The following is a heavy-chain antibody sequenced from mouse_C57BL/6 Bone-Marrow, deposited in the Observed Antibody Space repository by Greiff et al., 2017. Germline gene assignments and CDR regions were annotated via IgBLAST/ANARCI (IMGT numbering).Heavy chain of an antibody. Sequence: DVKLQESGGGLVQPGGSLKLSCAASGFTFSDYGMAWVRQAPRKGPEWVAFISNLAYSIYYADTVTGRFTISRENAKNTLYLEMSSLRSEDTAMYYCARLNYGNAMDYWGQGTSVTVSS. CDR2: ISNLAYSI. V-gene: IGHV5-15*01. CDR3: ARLNYGNAMDY. CDR1: GFTFSDYG. J-gene: IGHJ4*01. D-gene: IGHD1-1*01.